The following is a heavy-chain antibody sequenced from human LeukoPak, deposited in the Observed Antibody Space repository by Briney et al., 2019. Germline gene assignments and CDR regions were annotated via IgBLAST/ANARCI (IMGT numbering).Heavy chain of an antibody. CDR1: GGSFSGYY. J-gene: IGHJ4*02. V-gene: IGHV4-34*01. CDR2: INHSGST. CDR3: ARGRPAGTVYDY. D-gene: IGHD6-19*01. Sequence: SETLSLTCAVYGGSFSGYYWSWIRQPPGKGLEWIGEINHSGSTNYNPSLKSRVTISKDTSKSQFSLKLSSVTAADTAVYYCARGRPAGTVYDYWGQGALVTVSS.